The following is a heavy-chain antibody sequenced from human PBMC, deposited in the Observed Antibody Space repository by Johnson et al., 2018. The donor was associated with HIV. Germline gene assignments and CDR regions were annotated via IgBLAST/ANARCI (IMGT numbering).Heavy chain of an antibody. Sequence: QVQLVESGGGLVQPGGSLRLSCAASGCIFSDYYMSWIRQAPGKGMEWVAYISSSGTTIHYTDSVKGRFTISRDNAENSLYLRMNSLASEDTAVYYCAKNRDYGDGDGFDMWGQGTMVTVSS. CDR1: GCIFSDYY. V-gene: IGHV3-11*04. J-gene: IGHJ3*02. D-gene: IGHD4-17*01. CDR2: ISSSGTTI. CDR3: AKNRDYGDGDGFDM.